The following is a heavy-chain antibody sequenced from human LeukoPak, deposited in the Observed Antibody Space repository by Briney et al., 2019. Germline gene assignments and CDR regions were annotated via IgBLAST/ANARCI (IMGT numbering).Heavy chain of an antibody. CDR1: GFTFDDYA. V-gene: IGHV3-9*01. Sequence: GRSLRLSCAASGFTFDDYAMHWVRQAPGKGLEWVSGISWNSGSIGYADSVKGRFTISRDNAKNSLYLQMNSLRAEDTALYYCAKDYLYGSGSYYTSVTTGFDYWGQGTLVTVSS. CDR3: AKDYLYGSGSYYTSVTTGFDY. D-gene: IGHD3-10*01. CDR2: ISWNSGSI. J-gene: IGHJ4*02.